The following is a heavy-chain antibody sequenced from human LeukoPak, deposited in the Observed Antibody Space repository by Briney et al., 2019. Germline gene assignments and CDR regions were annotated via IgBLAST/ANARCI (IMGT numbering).Heavy chain of an antibody. CDR3: ARGSWITGTTSYYYHMDV. V-gene: IGHV1-8*01. D-gene: IGHD1-7*01. J-gene: IGHJ6*03. CDR2: MNPNNGRT. CDR1: GYTFINYD. Sequence: ASVKVSCKASGYTFINYDINCVRQATGQGLEWMGCMNPNNGRTGYAQKFQGRVTITRNSSVSTAYMELNTLTSDDTAVYYCARGSWITGTTSYYYHMDVWGKGTTVTVSS.